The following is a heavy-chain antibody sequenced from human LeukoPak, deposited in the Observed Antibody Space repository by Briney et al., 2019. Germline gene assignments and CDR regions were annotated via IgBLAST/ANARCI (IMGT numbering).Heavy chain of an antibody. D-gene: IGHD1-26*01. CDR3: ARSIVGVRKRNDY. J-gene: IGHJ4*02. V-gene: IGHV1-8*01. CDR1: GYTFTSYD. Sequence: ASVKVSCKASGYTFTSYDIIWVRQASGQGLEWMGWMNPNRGHTGYAQKVQGRVTMTRSTSISTAYMELTSLTSEDSAVYYCARSIVGVRKRNDYWGQGTLVTVSS. CDR2: MNPNRGHT.